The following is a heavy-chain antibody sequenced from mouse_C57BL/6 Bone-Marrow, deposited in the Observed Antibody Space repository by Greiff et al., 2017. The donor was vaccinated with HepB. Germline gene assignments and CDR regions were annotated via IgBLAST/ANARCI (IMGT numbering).Heavy chain of an antibody. CDR2: ISSGSSTI. J-gene: IGHJ3*01. CDR3: ARGNDGYSFAY. V-gene: IGHV5-17*01. CDR1: GFTFSDYG. D-gene: IGHD2-3*01. Sequence: EVKVVESGGGLVKPGGSLKLSCAASGFTFSDYGMHWVRQAPEKGLEWVAYISSGSSTIYYADTVKGRFTISRDNAKNTLFLQMTSLRSEDTAMYYCARGNDGYSFAYWGQGTLVTVSA.